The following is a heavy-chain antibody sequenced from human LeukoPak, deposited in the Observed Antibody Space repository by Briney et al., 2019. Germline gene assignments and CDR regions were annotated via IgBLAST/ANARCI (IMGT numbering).Heavy chain of an antibody. CDR2: ISSSSSYI. CDR3: TRDEMHDYQNYYYYMDV. J-gene: IGHJ6*03. D-gene: IGHD4-11*01. V-gene: IGHV3-21*03. CDR1: GFTFSSYS. Sequence: GGSLRLSCAASGFTFSSYSMNWVRQAPGKGLEWVSSISSSSSYIYYADSVKGRFAISRDDSKSIAYLQMNSLKTEDTAVYYCTRDEMHDYQNYYYYMDVWGKGTTVTVSS.